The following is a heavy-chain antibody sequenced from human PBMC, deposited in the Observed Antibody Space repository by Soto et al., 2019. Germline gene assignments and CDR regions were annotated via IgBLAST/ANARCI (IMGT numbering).Heavy chain of an antibody. V-gene: IGHV3-23*01. CDR2: ISDNGGRT. CDR3: AKSISSTSWFES. CDR1: GFIFSNYA. Sequence: HPGGSLRLSCAASGFIFSNYAMNWVRQAPGKGLECVSSISDNGGRTYYADSVKGRFTISRDNPKNTLYLQMNSLRAEDTAVYYCAKSISSTSWFESWGQGTLVTVSS. J-gene: IGHJ5*01. D-gene: IGHD2-2*01.